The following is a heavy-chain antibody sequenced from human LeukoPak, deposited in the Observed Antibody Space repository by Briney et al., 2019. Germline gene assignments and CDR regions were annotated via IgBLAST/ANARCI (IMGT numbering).Heavy chain of an antibody. V-gene: IGHV5-51*01. J-gene: IGHJ5*02. CDR3: ARLNGRGAAAGTFDP. CDR2: IYPGDSDT. CDR1: GYSFTNCW. D-gene: IGHD6-13*01. Sequence: GESLKISCQGSGYSFTNCWIGWVRQMPGKGLEWMGIIYPGDSDTRYSLSFQGQVTISADKSISTAYLQWSSLKASDTAMYYCARLNGRGAAAGTFDPWGQGTLVTVSS.